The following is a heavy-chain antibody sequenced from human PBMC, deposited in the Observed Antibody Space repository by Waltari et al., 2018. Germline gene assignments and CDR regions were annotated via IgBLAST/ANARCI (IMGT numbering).Heavy chain of an antibody. J-gene: IGHJ3*02. CDR1: GYSISSGYY. D-gene: IGHD6-6*01. V-gene: IGHV4-38-2*01. CDR2: IYHSGST. CDR3: VSRYSSSILGAFDI. Sequence: QVQLQESGPGLVKPSETLSLTCAVSGYSISSGYYWGWIRQPPGKGLEWIGSIYHSGSTYYNPSLKSRVTISVDTSKNQFSLKLSSVTAADTAVYYCVSRYSSSILGAFDIWGQGTMVTVSS.